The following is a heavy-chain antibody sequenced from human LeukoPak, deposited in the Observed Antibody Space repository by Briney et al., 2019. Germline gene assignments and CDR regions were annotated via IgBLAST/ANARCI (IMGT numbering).Heavy chain of an antibody. V-gene: IGHV4-34*01. J-gene: IGHJ4*02. Sequence: PSETLSLTCAVYGGSFSGYYWSWIRQPPGKGLEWIGEINQSGSTNYNPSLKSRVTISVDTSKNQFSLKLDSVTAADTAVYYCARRQYGSGSYYTPPDYWGQGTLVTVSS. CDR2: INQSGST. D-gene: IGHD3-10*01. CDR3: ARRQYGSGSYYTPPDY. CDR1: GGSFSGYY.